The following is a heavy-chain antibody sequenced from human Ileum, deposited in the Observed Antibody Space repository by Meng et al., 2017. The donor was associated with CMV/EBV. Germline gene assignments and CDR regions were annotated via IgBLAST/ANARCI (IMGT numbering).Heavy chain of an antibody. CDR3: ARGLTYYDFWSGYYHFDY. J-gene: IGHJ4*02. CDR1: GGSISSYY. CDR2: IYYSGST. Sequence: SETLSLTCTVSGGSISSYYWSWIRQPPGKGLEWIGYIYYSGSTNYNPSLKSRVTISVDTSKNQFSLKLSSVTAADTAVYYCARGLTYYDFWSGYYHFDYWGQGTLVTVSS. V-gene: IGHV4-59*08. D-gene: IGHD3-3*01.